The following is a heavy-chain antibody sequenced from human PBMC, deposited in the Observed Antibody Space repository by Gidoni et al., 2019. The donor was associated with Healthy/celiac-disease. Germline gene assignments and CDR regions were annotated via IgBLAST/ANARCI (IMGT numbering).Heavy chain of an antibody. V-gene: IGHV1-2*06. CDR3: ARSPNYYGSWSYYRVRHGMDV. J-gene: IGHJ6*02. CDR1: GYTFTGHY. CDR2: NNPNSGGT. D-gene: IGHD3-10*01. Sequence: QVQLVQSGAEVKKPGASVKVSCKASGYTFTGHYMSWVRQAPGQGLVWMGRNNPNSGGTNTGKKYQGRVTMDRETSNSTAYMELSRLRSDDTAVYYWARSPNYYGSWSYYRVRHGMDVWGQGTTVTVSS.